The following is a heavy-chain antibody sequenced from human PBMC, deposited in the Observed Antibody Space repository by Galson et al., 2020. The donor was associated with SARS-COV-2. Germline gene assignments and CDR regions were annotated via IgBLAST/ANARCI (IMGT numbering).Heavy chain of an antibody. Sequence: GGSMRLSCEVSGFIFSSYGMHWVRQAQGKGLEWEAVISYDGSNKYYEDSVKGRFTISRDNSKNTLYLQMNSLRAEDTAVYYGVTGWLPYYYCMDVWGQGTTVTVSS. CDR3: VTGWLPYYYCMDV. CDR1: GFIFSSYG. V-gene: IGHV3-30*03. J-gene: IGHJ6*02. D-gene: IGHD5-12*01. CDR2: ISYDGSNK.